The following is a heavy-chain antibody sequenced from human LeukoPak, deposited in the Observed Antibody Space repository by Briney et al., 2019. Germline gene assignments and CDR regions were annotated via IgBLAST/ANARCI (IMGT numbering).Heavy chain of an antibody. CDR2: IYSGGST. V-gene: IGHV3-53*05. Sequence: GGSLRLSCAASGFTFGNYAMSWVRQAPGQGLEWVSVIYSGGSTYYADSVKGRFTISRDNSKNTLYLQMNSLRAEDTAVYYCARHCSSTSCYPYYWGQGTLVTVSS. J-gene: IGHJ4*02. CDR3: ARHCSSTSCYPYY. D-gene: IGHD2-2*01. CDR1: GFTFGNYA.